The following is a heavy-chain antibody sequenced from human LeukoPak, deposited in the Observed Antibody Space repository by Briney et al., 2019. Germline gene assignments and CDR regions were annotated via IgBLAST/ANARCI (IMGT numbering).Heavy chain of an antibody. J-gene: IGHJ6*03. Sequence: GASVKVSCKASGYTFTSYYMHWVRQAPGQGLEWMGIINPSGGSTSYAQKFQGRVTMTRDTSTSTVYMELSSLRSEGTAVYYCARGPLIPPYSSIVYYYYMDVWGKGTTVTVSS. CDR2: INPSGGST. D-gene: IGHD6-13*01. V-gene: IGHV1-46*01. CDR3: ARGPLIPPYSSIVYYYYMDV. CDR1: GYTFTSYY.